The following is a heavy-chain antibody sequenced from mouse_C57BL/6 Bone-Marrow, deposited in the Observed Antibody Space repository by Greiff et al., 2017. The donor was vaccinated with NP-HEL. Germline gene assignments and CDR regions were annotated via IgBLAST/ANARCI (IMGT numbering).Heavy chain of an antibody. V-gene: IGHV1-78*01. D-gene: IGHD2-4*01. CDR2: IYPRDGST. CDR3: ARSGHYDYDPYWYFDV. CDR1: GYTFTDHT. Sequence: VQRVESDAELVKPGASVKISCKVSGYTFTDHTIHWMKQRPEQGLEWIGYIYPRDGSTKYNEKFKGKATLTADKSSSTAYMQLNSLTSEDSAVYFCARSGHYDYDPYWYFDVWGTGTTVTVSS. J-gene: IGHJ1*03.